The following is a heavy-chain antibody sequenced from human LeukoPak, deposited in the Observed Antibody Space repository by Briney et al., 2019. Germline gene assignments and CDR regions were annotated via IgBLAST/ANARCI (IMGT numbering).Heavy chain of an antibody. V-gene: IGHV4-34*01. J-gene: IGHJ4*02. Sequence: NSGGSLRLSCAASGFTFSSYWMSWIRQPPGKGLEWIGEINHSGSTNYNPSLKSRVTISVDTSENQFSLKLSSVTAADTAVYYCASDMVRGVIWHWGQGTLVTVSS. CDR2: INHSGST. CDR3: ASDMVRGVIWH. D-gene: IGHD3-10*01. CDR1: GFTFSSYW.